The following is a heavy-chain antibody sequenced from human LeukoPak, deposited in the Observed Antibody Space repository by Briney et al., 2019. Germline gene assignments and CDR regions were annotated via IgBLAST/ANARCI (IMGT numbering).Heavy chain of an antibody. Sequence: GGSLRLSCAASGFTFSSHWMHWVRQAPGKGLVWFSRINSDGSSTSYADSVKGRFTISRDNAKNTLYLQMNSLRAEDTAVYYCARKGMTTGTFDPWGQGTLVTVSS. D-gene: IGHD4-11*01. CDR3: ARKGMTTGTFDP. CDR2: INSDGSST. J-gene: IGHJ5*02. CDR1: GFTFSSHW. V-gene: IGHV3-74*01.